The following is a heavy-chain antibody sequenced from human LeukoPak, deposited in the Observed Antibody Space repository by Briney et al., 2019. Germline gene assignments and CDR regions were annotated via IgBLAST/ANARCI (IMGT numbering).Heavy chain of an antibody. CDR1: GGTFSSYA. V-gene: IGHV1-69*04. CDR2: IIPILGIA. D-gene: IGHD3/OR15-3a*01. J-gene: IGHJ4*02. CDR3: ARDLGAPGAGSDFWTYYFDY. Sequence: SVKVSCKASGGTFSSYAISWVRQAPGQGLEWMGRIIPILGIANYAQKFQGRVTITADKSTSTAYMELSSLRSEDTAVYYCARDLGAPGAGSDFWTYYFDYWGQGPLVTVSS.